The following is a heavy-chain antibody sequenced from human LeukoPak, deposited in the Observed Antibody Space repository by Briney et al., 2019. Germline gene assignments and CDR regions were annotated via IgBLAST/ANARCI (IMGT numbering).Heavy chain of an antibody. CDR2: IASDGSST. J-gene: IGHJ4*02. Sequence: GGSLRLSCAASGFTFSSYWMNWVRQAPGKGLVWVSRIASDGSSTTYADSVKGRFSISRDNAKNTLYLQMNSLRAEDTAVYYCARGGLVFGYWGQGTLVTVSS. D-gene: IGHD2-2*01. CDR1: GFTFSSYW. CDR3: ARGGLVFGY. V-gene: IGHV3-74*01.